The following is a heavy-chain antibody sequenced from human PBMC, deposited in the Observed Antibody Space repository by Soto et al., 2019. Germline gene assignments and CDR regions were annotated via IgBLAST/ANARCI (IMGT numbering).Heavy chain of an antibody. V-gene: IGHV3-23*01. Sequence: GSLRLSCAASGFPFSSYAMNWVRQAPGRGLEWVSTISYDGGNTYYPHSVKGRFTISRDNSKNTLYLQMNSLRAEDAAVYYCAKGGIGWFDPWGQGTLVTVSS. CDR2: ISYDGGNT. CDR3: AKGGIGWFDP. D-gene: IGHD2-21*01. CDR1: GFPFSSYA. J-gene: IGHJ5*02.